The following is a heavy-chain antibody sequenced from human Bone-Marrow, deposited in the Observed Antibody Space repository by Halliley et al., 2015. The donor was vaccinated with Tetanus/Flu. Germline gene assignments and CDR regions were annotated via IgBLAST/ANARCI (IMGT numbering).Heavy chain of an antibody. V-gene: IGHV3-20*03. J-gene: IGHJ4*02. CDR2: FNWNGDFI. D-gene: IGHD6-13*01. CDR3: AKRRDVATAGDFDF. Sequence: AGFNWNGDFIGYSHSVKGRFSISRDNAKNSLYLHMNSLRVEDTALYYCAKRRDVATAGDFDFWGQGTLVTVS.